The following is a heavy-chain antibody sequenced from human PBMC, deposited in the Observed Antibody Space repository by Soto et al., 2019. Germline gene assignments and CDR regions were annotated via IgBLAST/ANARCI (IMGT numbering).Heavy chain of an antibody. CDR1: GYTFTSYG. CDR3: ARDHARFSVGATNMGDY. Sequence: QVQLVQSGAEVKKPGASVKVSCKASGYTFTSYGISWVRQAPGQGLEWMGWISAYNGNTNYAQKLQGRVTMTTDTSKSTVDMELRSLRSDDTAVYYCARDHARFSVGATNMGDYWGQGTLVTVSS. CDR2: ISAYNGNT. J-gene: IGHJ4*02. V-gene: IGHV1-18*01. D-gene: IGHD1-26*01.